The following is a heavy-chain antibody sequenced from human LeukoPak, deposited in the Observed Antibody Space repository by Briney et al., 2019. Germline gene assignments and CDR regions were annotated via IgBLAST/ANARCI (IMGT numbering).Heavy chain of an antibody. CDR2: ISGSGSST. J-gene: IGHJ4*02. CDR3: AKSSGSYLD. CDR1: GFTFSSYA. D-gene: IGHD1-26*01. V-gene: IGHV3-23*01. Sequence: GGSLRLSCAASGFTFSSYAMHWVRQVPGKGLEWVSAISGSGSSTYYTDSVKGRFTISRDNSKNTLYLQMNSLRAEDTAVYYCAKSSGSYLDWGQGTLVTVSS.